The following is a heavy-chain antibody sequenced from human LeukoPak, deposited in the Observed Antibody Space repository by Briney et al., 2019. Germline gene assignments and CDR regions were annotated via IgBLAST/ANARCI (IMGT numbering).Heavy chain of an antibody. V-gene: IGHV4-59*01. CDR1: GGSISSYY. D-gene: IGHD6-19*01. J-gene: IGHJ4*02. CDR2: IYYSGST. CDR3: ARSAWLVLTHDY. Sequence: SETLSLTCTVSGGSISSYYWSWIRQPPGKGLEWLGYIYYSGSTNYNPSLKSRVTISVDTSKNQFSLKLSSVTAADTAVYYCARSAWLVLTHDYWGQGTLVTVSS.